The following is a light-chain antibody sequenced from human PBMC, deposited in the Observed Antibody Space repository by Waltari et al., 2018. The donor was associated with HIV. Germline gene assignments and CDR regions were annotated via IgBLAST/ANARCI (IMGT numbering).Light chain of an antibody. CDR2: AKD. CDR1: RLRTFY. V-gene: IGLV3-19*01. Sequence: SSELTQDPAVSVALGQTVRITCQGDRLRTFYANWYQQKPGQAPIVVISAKDNRPSGIPDRFSASSSENTASLTIAGAQAEDEADYYCYSRDTSGNHRVFGGGTKLTVL. CDR3: YSRDTSGNHRV. J-gene: IGLJ3*02.